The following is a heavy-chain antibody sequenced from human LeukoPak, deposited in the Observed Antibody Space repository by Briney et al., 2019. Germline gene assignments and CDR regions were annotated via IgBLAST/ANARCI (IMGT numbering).Heavy chain of an antibody. J-gene: IGHJ1*01. V-gene: IGHV3-7*01. CDR1: GFTFSSYW. Sequence: PGGSLRLSCAASGFTFSSYWMSWVRQAPGKGLEWVANIKQDGSEKYYVDSVKGRFTISRDNAKNSLYLQMNSLRAEDTAVYYCAKDLLRPWIRAEHWGQGTLVTVSS. D-gene: IGHD5-18*01. CDR2: IKQDGSEK. CDR3: AKDLLRPWIRAEH.